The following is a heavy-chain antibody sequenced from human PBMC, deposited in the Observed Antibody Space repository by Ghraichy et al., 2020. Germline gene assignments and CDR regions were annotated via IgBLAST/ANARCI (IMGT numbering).Heavy chain of an antibody. D-gene: IGHD6-19*01. CDR2: ISGSGGST. Sequence: GGSLRLSCAASGFTFSTYAMSWVRQAPGKGLDWVSRISGSGGSTYYADSVKGRFTISRDNSRNTLYLQMNSLRAEDTAVYYCAKIAVAGLDSWGQGTLVTVSS. J-gene: IGHJ4*02. CDR1: GFTFSTYA. CDR3: AKIAVAGLDS. V-gene: IGHV3-23*01.